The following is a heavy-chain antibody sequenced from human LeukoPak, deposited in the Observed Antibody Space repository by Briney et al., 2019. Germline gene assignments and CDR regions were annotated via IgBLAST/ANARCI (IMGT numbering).Heavy chain of an antibody. Sequence: SETLSLTCTVSGGSISSGSYYWSWIRQPAGKGLEWIGRIYTSGSTNYNPSLKSRVTMSVDTSKNQFSLKLSSVTAADTAVYYCASVRAGSSSPGRYYYYMDVWGKGTTVTVSS. CDR3: ASVRAGSSSPGRYYYYMDV. CDR2: IYTSGST. J-gene: IGHJ6*03. CDR1: GGSISSGSYY. D-gene: IGHD6-6*01. V-gene: IGHV4-61*02.